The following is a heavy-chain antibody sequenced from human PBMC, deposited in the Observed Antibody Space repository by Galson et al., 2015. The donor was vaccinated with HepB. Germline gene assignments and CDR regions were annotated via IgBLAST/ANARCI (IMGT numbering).Heavy chain of an antibody. CDR1: GFTFSSYA. V-gene: IGHV3-23*01. J-gene: IGHJ5*02. CDR2: ISGSGGST. D-gene: IGHD6-13*01. CDR3: AKGRGQQLDHPDNWFDP. Sequence: GSLRLSCAASGFTFSSYAMSWVRQAPGKGLEWVSAISGSGGSTYYADSVKGRFTISRDNSKNTLYLQMNSLRAEDTAVYYCAKGRGQQLDHPDNWFDPWGQGTLVTVSS.